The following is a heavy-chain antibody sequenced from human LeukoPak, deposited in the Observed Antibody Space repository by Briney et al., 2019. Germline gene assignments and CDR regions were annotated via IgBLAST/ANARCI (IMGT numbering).Heavy chain of an antibody. Sequence: PSETLSLTCTVSGYSISSDYYWGWIRQPSGKGLEWIASIYHSGNTYYNPSLKSRVTISVDTSKNQFSLKLTSVTAADTAVYYCARRGNPFDYWGQGALVTVSS. CDR3: ARRGNPFDY. CDR1: GYSISSDYY. J-gene: IGHJ4*02. V-gene: IGHV4-38-2*02. CDR2: IYHSGNT.